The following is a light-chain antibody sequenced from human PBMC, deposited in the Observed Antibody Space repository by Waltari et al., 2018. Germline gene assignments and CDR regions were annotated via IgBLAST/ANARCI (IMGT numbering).Light chain of an antibody. CDR2: KAS. Sequence: DVQLIHSPSTLSASVGDKATITCRASESVKNNLAWYKHQPGKAPKVLVHKASRLESGVASRFSGSGYGTEFTLTISSLEPDDFATYYCHQYNTLPLTFGGGTKVEIK. J-gene: IGKJ4*01. CDR1: ESVKNN. V-gene: IGKV1-5*03. CDR3: HQYNTLPLT.